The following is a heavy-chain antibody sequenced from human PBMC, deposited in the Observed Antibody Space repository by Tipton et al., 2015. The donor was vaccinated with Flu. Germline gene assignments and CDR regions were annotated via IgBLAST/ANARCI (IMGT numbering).Heavy chain of an antibody. CDR1: GDSISSDYF. J-gene: IGHJ4*02. V-gene: IGHV4-38-2*01. CDR3: ARHTGDSVRGVIDY. CDR2: IHRYGTT. Sequence: LRLSCVVSGDSISSDYFWGWIRQPPGKGLEWIATIHRYGTTYYNPSLKSRVTISVDTSKNQFSLKLSSVTAADTAVYYCARHTGDSVRGVIDYWGQGTLVTVSS. D-gene: IGHD3-10*02.